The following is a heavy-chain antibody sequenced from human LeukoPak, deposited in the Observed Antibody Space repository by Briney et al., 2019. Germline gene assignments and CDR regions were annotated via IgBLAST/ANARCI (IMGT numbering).Heavy chain of an antibody. CDR2: ISSSSTYT. Sequence: GGSLRLSCAASGFTFSSHSMNWVRQAPGKGLEWVSAISSSSTYTKYADSVKGRFTISRDNAKNSVYLQMDSLRAEDTAVYYCAKVGTGNQYGSGDFDLWGQGILVTVSS. J-gene: IGHJ4*02. V-gene: IGHV3-21*01. D-gene: IGHD3-10*01. CDR1: GFTFSSHS. CDR3: AKVGTGNQYGSGDFDL.